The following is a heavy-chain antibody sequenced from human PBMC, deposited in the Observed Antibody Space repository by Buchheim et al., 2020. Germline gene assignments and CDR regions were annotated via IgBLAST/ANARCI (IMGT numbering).Heavy chain of an antibody. D-gene: IGHD5-24*01. J-gene: IGHJ4*02. V-gene: IGHV4-34*01. Sequence: QVQLQQWGAGLLKPSETLSLTCAVYGGSFSGYYWSWIRQPPGKGLEWIGEINHSGSTNYNPPLKSRVTISVDTSKNQFSLKLSSVTAADTAAYYCARVVRRWLQSIFDYWGQGTL. CDR2: INHSGST. CDR1: GGSFSGYY. CDR3: ARVVRRWLQSIFDY.